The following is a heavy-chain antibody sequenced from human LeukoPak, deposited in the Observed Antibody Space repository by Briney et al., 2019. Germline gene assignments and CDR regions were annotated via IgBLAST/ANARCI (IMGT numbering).Heavy chain of an antibody. CDR1: GYTFTGYY. CDR3: ARSEKGIAVAGT. D-gene: IGHD6-19*01. J-gene: IGHJ4*02. V-gene: IGHV1-46*01. CDR2: INPSGGST. Sequence: ASVKVSCKASGYTFTGYYMHWVRQAPGQGLEWMGIINPSGGSTSYAQKFQGRVTMTRDMSTSTVYMELSSLRSEDTAVYFCARSEKGIAVAGTWGQGTPVTVSS.